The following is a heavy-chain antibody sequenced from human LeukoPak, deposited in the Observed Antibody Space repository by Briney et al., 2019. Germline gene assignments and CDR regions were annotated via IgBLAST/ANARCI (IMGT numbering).Heavy chain of an antibody. CDR2: IYYSGST. CDR3: ARQGLRIAVADTFDY. V-gene: IGHV4-39*01. Sequence: GSLRLSCAASGFTFSSYAMSWVRQPPGKGLEWIGSIYYSGSTYYNPSLKSRVTISVDTSKNQFSLKLSSVTAADTAVYYCARQGLRIAVADTFDYWGQGTLVTVSS. CDR1: GFTFSSYA. J-gene: IGHJ4*02. D-gene: IGHD6-19*01.